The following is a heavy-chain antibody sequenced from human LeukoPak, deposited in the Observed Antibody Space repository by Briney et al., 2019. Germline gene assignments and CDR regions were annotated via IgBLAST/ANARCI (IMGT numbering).Heavy chain of an antibody. Sequence: PSETLSLTCTVSGGSISSYYWSWIRQPPGKGLEWIGYIYYSGSTNYNPSLKSRVTISVDTSKNQFSLKLSSVTAADTAVYYCARRGGGITYFDYWGQGTLVTVSS. CDR3: ARRGGGITYFDY. D-gene: IGHD3-16*01. CDR1: GGSISSYY. V-gene: IGHV4-59*01. J-gene: IGHJ4*02. CDR2: IYYSGST.